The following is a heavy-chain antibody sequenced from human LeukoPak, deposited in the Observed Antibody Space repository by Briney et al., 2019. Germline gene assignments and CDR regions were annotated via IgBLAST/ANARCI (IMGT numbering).Heavy chain of an antibody. CDR2: MNPNSGNT. Sequence: ASVKVSCKASGYTFTSYDINWVRQATGQGLEWMGWMNPNSGNTGYAQKFQGRVTMTRNTSISTAYMELSSLRSDDTAVYYCARVGYYYDSSGFHYFDYWGQGTLVTVSS. J-gene: IGHJ4*02. D-gene: IGHD3-22*01. CDR1: GYTFTSYD. CDR3: ARVGYYYDSSGFHYFDY. V-gene: IGHV1-8*01.